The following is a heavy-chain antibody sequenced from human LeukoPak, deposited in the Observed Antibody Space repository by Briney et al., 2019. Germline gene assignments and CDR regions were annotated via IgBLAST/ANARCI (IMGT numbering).Heavy chain of an antibody. J-gene: IGHJ3*02. D-gene: IGHD2-15*01. CDR2: ISGSGRTI. CDR3: AREYCSGGSCYSGAFDI. V-gene: IGHV3-23*01. CDR1: GFTFSSYA. Sequence: GGSLRLSCAASGFTFSSYAMSWVRQAPGEGLEWVSVISGSGRTIFYADSVKGRFTISRDNSKNTLYLQMNGLRPEDTAVYYCAREYCSGGSCYSGAFDIWGQGTMVTVSS.